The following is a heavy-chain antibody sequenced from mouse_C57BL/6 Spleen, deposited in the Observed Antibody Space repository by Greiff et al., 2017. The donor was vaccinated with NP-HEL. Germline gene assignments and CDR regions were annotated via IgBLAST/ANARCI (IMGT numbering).Heavy chain of an antibody. CDR2: IYPGDGDT. J-gene: IGHJ2*01. CDR3: ARCDYSYYFDY. V-gene: IGHV1-80*01. CDR1: GYAFSSYW. Sequence: QXQXSGAELVKPGASVKISCKASGYAFSSYWMNWVKQRPGKGLEWIGQIYPGDGDTNYNGKFKGKATLTADKSSITAYMQLSSLTSEDSAVYFCARCDYSYYFDYWGQGTTLTVSS. D-gene: IGHD1-1*01.